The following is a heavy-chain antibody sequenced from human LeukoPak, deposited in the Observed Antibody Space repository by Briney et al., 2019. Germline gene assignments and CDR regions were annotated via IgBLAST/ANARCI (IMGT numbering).Heavy chain of an antibody. V-gene: IGHV1-69*13. J-gene: IGHJ4*02. CDR1: GGTFSSYA. CDR2: IIPIFGTA. Sequence: GASVKVSCKASGGTFSSYAISWVRQAPGQGLEWMGGIIPIFGTANYAQKFQGRVTITADESTSTAYMELSSLRSEDTAVYYCATPPWSGYYFFDYWGQGTLVTVSS. D-gene: IGHD3-3*01. CDR3: ATPPWSGYYFFDY.